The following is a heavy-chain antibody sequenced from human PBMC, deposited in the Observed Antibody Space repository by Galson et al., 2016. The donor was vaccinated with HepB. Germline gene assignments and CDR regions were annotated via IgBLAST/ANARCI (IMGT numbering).Heavy chain of an antibody. Sequence: TLSLTCTLSGGYITSDHFYWSWLRQRPGKGLEWIGYIYYSGSDYYNPSLSRRVRISVGSSKSQFSLTMYAVTAADAAVYYCARSRPGPAWSFGQYRYGMDVWGKGTTVIVSS. CDR2: IYYSGSD. CDR1: GGYITSDHFY. V-gene: IGHV4-31*03. D-gene: IGHD3-10*01. J-gene: IGHJ6*04. CDR3: ARSRPGPAWSFGQYRYGMDV.